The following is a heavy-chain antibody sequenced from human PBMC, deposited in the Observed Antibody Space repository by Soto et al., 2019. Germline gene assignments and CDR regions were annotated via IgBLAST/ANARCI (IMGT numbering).Heavy chain of an antibody. CDR3: AREGRLHWFES. J-gene: IGHJ5*01. V-gene: IGHV4-39*01. CDR1: GGSISSTIYY. Sequence: SETLSLTCTVSGGSISSTIYYWGWIRQPPGKGLEWIGSMYMYYSGSTYYNPSLKSRVTISVDTSKNQFSLKLSSVTAADTAVYFCAREGRLHWFESWGQGTLVTVSS. CDR2: MYMYYSGST.